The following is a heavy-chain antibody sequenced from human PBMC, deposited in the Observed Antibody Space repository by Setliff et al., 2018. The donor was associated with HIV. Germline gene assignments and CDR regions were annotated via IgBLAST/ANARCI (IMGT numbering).Heavy chain of an antibody. CDR3: ARDTPPIY. CDR1: GFSFSTHD. J-gene: IGHJ4*02. V-gene: IGHV3-21*05. CDR2: ITSDSSYI. Sequence: PGGSLRLSCTASGFSFSTHDMNWVRQAPGKGLEWISYITSDSSYIYYADSVKGRFTISGDNAKNSLYLQMNSLRAEDTAVYYCARDTPPIYWGQGTLVTVSS.